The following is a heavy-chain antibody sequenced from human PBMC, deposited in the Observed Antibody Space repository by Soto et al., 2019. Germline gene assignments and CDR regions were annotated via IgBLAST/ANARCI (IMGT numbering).Heavy chain of an antibody. D-gene: IGHD3-3*01. J-gene: IGHJ5*02. V-gene: IGHV1-69*12. Sequence: QVQLVQSGAEVKEPGSSVNVSCKTSGATFGNTAVTWVRQAPGQGLEWIGGIVPLFGTANYAQKFRGRVTITADESTSTACMELSSLRTDDTAVYYCARDGDPGYSFWSGPLGGGRFDPWGQGTLVTVSS. CDR3: ARDGDPGYSFWSGPLGGGRFDP. CDR2: IVPLFGTA. CDR1: GATFGNTA.